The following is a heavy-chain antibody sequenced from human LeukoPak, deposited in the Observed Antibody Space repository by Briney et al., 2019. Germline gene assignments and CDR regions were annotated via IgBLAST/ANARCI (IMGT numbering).Heavy chain of an antibody. CDR1: GFTFSSSG. CDR3: ARSGLNRFDY. V-gene: IGHV3-23*01. D-gene: IGHD2-15*01. J-gene: IGHJ4*02. CDR2: FSGSGGST. Sequence: GSLRLSCAASGFTFSSSGMSWVRQAPGKGLEWVSTFSGSGGSTYYADSVKGRFSISRDNSKNTLYLQMNSLRAEDTAAYYCARSGLNRFDYWGQGTLVTVSS.